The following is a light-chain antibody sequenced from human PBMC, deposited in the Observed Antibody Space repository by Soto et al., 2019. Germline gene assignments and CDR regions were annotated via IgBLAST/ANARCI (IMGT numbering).Light chain of an antibody. CDR3: SSYGGSNNVVV. Sequence: QSALTQPPSASGSPGQSVTISCTGTSSDVGGYNYVSWYQQHPGNAPKLIISEVNKRPSGVTDRFSGSKSGSTASLTVSGLQAEDEAEYYCSSYGGSNNVVVFGGGTKVTVL. J-gene: IGLJ2*01. V-gene: IGLV2-8*01. CDR1: SSDVGGYNY. CDR2: EVN.